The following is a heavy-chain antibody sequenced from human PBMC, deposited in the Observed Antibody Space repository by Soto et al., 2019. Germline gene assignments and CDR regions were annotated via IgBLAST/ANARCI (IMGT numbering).Heavy chain of an antibody. CDR2: ISSSSSYT. D-gene: IGHD6-13*01. V-gene: IGHV3-11*06. CDR1: GFTFSDYY. J-gene: IGHJ6*02. CDR3: ARPGYSSSWYEGYIYISLYYGMDV. Sequence: GGSLRLSCAASGFTFSDYYMSWIRQAPGKGLEWVSYISSSSSYTNYADSVKGRFTISRDNAKNSLYLQMNSLRAEDTAVYYCARPGYSSSWYEGYIYISLYYGMDVWGQGTTVTVSS.